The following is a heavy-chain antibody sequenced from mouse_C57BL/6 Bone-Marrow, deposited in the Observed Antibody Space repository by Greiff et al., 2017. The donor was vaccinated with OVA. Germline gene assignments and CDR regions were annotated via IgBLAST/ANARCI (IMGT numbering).Heavy chain of an antibody. V-gene: IGHV1-81*01. J-gene: IGHJ4*01. CDR1: GYTFTSYG. CDR2: IYPRSGNT. Sequence: VHLVESGAELVRPGASVKLSCKASGYTFTSYGISWVKQRTGQGLEWIGEIYPRSGNTYYNEKFKGKATLTADKSSSTAYMELRSLTSEDSAVYFCGREDDYGGYYAMDYWGQGTSVTVSS. D-gene: IGHD2-4*01. CDR3: GREDDYGGYYAMDY.